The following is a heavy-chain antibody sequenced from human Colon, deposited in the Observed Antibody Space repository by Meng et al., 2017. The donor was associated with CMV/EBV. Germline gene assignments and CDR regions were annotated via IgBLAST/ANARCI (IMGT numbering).Heavy chain of an antibody. J-gene: IGHJ4*02. CDR2: ISSSGSTI. D-gene: IGHD2-2*01. CDR3: AREEEDIVVVPAAAPDY. Sequence: GSLKISCAASGFTFSDYYMSWIRQAPGKGLEWVSYISSSGSTIYYADSVKGRFTISRDNAKNSLYLQMNSLRAEDTAVYYCAREEEDIVVVPAAAPDYWGQGTLVTVSS. V-gene: IGHV3-11*04. CDR1: GFTFSDYY.